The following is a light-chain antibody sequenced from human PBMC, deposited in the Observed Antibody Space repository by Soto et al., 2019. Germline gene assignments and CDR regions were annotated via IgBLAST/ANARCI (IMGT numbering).Light chain of an antibody. Sequence: EVVFKQSPGTLSLSPGERAALSCKASPSVHNFLAWYQQKPGQAPRLLIYGASNRAAGIPARFSGSGSGTDFTLTINSLEPEDFAVYYCQQRSNWPPITFGQGTRLEIK. CDR1: PSVHNF. CDR3: QQRSNWPPIT. J-gene: IGKJ5*01. CDR2: GAS. V-gene: IGKV3-11*01.